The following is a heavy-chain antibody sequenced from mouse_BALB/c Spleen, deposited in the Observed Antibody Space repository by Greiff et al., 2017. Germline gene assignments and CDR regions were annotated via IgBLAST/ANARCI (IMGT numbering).Heavy chain of an antibody. CDR2: IYPSDSYT. D-gene: IGHD2-4*01. J-gene: IGHJ3*01. Sequence: QVQLQQPGAELVRPGASVKLSCKASGYTFTSYWINWVKQRPGQGLEWIGNIYPSDSYTNYNQKFKDKATLTVDKSSSTAYMQLSSPTSEDSAVYYCTRSYYDNEGFDDGGKGNLVTVVA. CDR1: GYTFTSYW. CDR3: TRSYYDNEGFDD. V-gene: IGHV1-69*02.